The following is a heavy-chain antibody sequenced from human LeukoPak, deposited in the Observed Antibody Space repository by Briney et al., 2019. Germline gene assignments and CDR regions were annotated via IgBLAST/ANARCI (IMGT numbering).Heavy chain of an antibody. D-gene: IGHD3-22*01. CDR3: ARAPYYYDGSGYHNWFDP. Sequence: SETLSLTCAVSGGSISSSNWWSWVRQPPGKGLEWIGEIYHSGSTNYNPSLKSRVTISVDKSKNQFSLKLSSVTAADTAVYYCARAPYYYDGSGYHNWFDPWGQGTLVTVSS. J-gene: IGHJ5*02. CDR2: IYHSGST. CDR1: GGSISSSNW. V-gene: IGHV4-4*02.